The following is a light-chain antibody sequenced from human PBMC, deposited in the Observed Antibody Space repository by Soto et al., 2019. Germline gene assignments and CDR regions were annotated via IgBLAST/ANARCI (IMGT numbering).Light chain of an antibody. J-gene: IGKJ3*01. CDR1: QSVSSSY. CDR2: GAS. CDR3: QQYGRSPRIN. Sequence: DIVLTQSPGTLSLSPGERATLSCRASQSVSSSYLAWYQQKPGQAPRLLIYGASSRATGIPDRFSGSGSGTDFTLTIRRLEPEDFAVYYCQQYGRSPRINFGPGTKVD. V-gene: IGKV3-20*01.